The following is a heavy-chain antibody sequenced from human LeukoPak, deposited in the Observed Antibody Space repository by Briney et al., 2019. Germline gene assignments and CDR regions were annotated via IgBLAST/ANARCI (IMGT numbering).Heavy chain of an antibody. Sequence: ASVKVSCKASGYTFTSYYMHWVRQAPGQGLEWMGIINPSGGSTSYAQKFQGRVTMTRDTSTSTVYMELSSLRSEDTALYYCAKDMLSYGYYYYGMDVWGQGTTVTVSS. V-gene: IGHV1-46*01. CDR1: GYTFTSYY. CDR2: INPSGGST. CDR3: AKDMLSYGYYYYGMDV. D-gene: IGHD5-18*01. J-gene: IGHJ6*02.